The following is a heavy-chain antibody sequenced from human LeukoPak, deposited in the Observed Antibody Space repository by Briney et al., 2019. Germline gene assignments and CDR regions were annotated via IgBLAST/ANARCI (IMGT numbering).Heavy chain of an antibody. CDR2: IIPIFGTA. CDR1: GGTFISYA. CDR3: ARDPGCGGDCYPPFAFDI. D-gene: IGHD2-21*02. Sequence: GASVKVSCKASGGTFISYAISWVRQAPGQGLEWMGGIIPIFGTANYAQKFQGRVTITADESTSTAYMELSSLRSEDTAVYYCARDPGCGGDCYPPFAFDIWGQGTMVTVSS. V-gene: IGHV1-69*13. J-gene: IGHJ3*02.